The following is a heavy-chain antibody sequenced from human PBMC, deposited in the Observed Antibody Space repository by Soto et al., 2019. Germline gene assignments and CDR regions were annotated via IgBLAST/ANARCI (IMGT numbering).Heavy chain of an antibody. CDR2: ISSDGSIT. D-gene: IGHD2-15*01. CDR1: RFSFNVYW. J-gene: IGHJ4*02. CDR3: ARVVGWAVSSFYSDS. Sequence: GGSLRLSCAASRFSFNVYWMFWVRQAPGKGLVWVSRISSDGSITTYADSVKGRFTVSRDNAGNTLHLQMNSLRVEDTAIYYCARVVGWAVSSFYSDSWGQGTLVTVSS. V-gene: IGHV3-74*01.